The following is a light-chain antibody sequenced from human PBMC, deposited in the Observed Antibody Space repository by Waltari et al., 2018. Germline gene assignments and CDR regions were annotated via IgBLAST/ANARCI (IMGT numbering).Light chain of an antibody. V-gene: IGKV3-20*01. Sequence: DIVLPQSPGTLSLSPGERATLSCMASQSASSSYLAWYQQKPGQAPRLLIYAASTRATGIPDRFSGSGSGTDFTLTISRLEPEDVAVYHCHQYFAPPYTFGRGTKLEIK. J-gene: IGKJ2*01. CDR2: AAS. CDR1: QSASSSY. CDR3: HQYFAPPYT.